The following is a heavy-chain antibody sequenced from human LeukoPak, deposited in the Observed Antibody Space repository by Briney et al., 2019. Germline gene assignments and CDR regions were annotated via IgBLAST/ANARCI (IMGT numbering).Heavy chain of an antibody. Sequence: ASVEVSCKASGGTFSSYAISWARQAPGQGLEWMGGIIPIFGTANYAQKFQGGVTITADESTSTAYMELSSLRSEDTAVYYCARDRAVGQSGYYYYGMDVWGQGTTVTVSS. J-gene: IGHJ6*02. CDR3: ARDRAVGQSGYYYYGMDV. CDR2: IIPIFGTA. CDR1: GGTFSSYA. D-gene: IGHD6-19*01. V-gene: IGHV1-69*13.